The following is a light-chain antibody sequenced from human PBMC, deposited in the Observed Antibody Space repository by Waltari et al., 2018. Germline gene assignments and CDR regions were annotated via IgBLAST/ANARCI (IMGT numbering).Light chain of an antibody. J-gene: IGKJ4*01. Sequence: DIQMTQSPSTLSASVGDRITITCRTSQSVKNNLAWYQQKPGKAPKVLIHKASRLEGGVPSMVSGRGYGTEFSLTISSPQPGDFATCYCQEYDSLPVTSGGGTRVEV. V-gene: IGKV1-5*03. CDR3: QEYDSLPVT. CDR1: QSVKNN. CDR2: KAS.